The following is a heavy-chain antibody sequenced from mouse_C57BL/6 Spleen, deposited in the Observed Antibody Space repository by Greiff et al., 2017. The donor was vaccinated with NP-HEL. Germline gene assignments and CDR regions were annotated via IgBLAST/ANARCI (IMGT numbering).Heavy chain of an antibody. D-gene: IGHD2-4*01. J-gene: IGHJ3*01. V-gene: IGHV5-4*01. CDR3: ARSYYDYGWFAY. CDR1: GFTFSSYA. CDR2: ISDGGSYT. Sequence: VQLQESGGGLVKPGGSLKLSCAASGFTFSSYAMSWVRQTPEKRLEWVATISDGGSYTYYPDNVKGRFTISRDNAKNNLYLQMSHLKSEDTAMYYCARSYYDYGWFAYWGQGTLVTVSA.